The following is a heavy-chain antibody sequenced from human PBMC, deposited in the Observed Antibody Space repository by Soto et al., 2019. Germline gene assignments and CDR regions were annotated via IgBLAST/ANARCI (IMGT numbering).Heavy chain of an antibody. V-gene: IGHV3-15*01. CDR3: TTEQGYCSGGTCFYHFYGMDV. D-gene: IGHD2-15*01. CDR2: IKSKTDGGTT. CDR1: GFTFTNAW. Sequence: GVSLRLSCAASGFTFTNAWMSWVRQAPGKGLEWVGRIKSKTDGGTTDYAAPVKGRFTISRDDSENTLYLQMNSLKTEDTAVYYCTTEQGYCSGGTCFYHFYGMDVWGQGTTVTVSS. J-gene: IGHJ6*02.